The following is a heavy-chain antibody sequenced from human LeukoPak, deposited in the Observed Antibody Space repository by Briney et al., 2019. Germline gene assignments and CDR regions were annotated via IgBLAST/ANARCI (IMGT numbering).Heavy chain of an antibody. J-gene: IGHJ4*02. Sequence: SETLSLNCTVSGGSISSGGYYWSWIRQHPGKGLEWIGYIYYSGSTYYNPSLKSRVTISVDTSKNQFSLKLSSVTAADTAVYYCARRRGTYDSSGLYYFDYWGQGTLVTVSS. CDR2: IYYSGST. CDR1: GGSISSGGYY. D-gene: IGHD3-22*01. V-gene: IGHV4-31*03. CDR3: ARRRGTYDSSGLYYFDY.